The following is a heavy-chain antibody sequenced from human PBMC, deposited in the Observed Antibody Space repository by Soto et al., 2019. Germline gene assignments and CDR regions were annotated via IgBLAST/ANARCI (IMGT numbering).Heavy chain of an antibody. J-gene: IGHJ4*02. CDR2: IYYSGNT. Sequence: QVQLQESGPGLVKPSETLSLTCTVADVSISTYYWSWIRQPPGKGLEWIGYIYYSGNTNFNPSLKSRVTISLDTSKNQFSLKLSSVTAADTAVYYCARHARPDGSRENFFDYWGRGTLVTVSS. CDR1: DVSISTYY. V-gene: IGHV4-59*08. D-gene: IGHD3-10*01. CDR3: ARHARPDGSRENFFDY.